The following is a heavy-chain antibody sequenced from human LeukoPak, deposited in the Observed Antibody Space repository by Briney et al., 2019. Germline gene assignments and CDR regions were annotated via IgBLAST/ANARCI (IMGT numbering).Heavy chain of an antibody. CDR3: AKAVRSMVTGGGYFDS. D-gene: IGHD3-10*01. CDR1: GFAFSNYA. V-gene: IGHV3-23*01. Sequence: GGSLRLSCAASGFAFSNYAMSWVRQAPGKGLGWVSSLSGGGDSRYYADSVMGRFTISRDNSKNTLYLQMNSLRAEDTAVYYCAKAVRSMVTGGGYFDSWGQGTLVTVSP. CDR2: LSGGGDSR. J-gene: IGHJ4*02.